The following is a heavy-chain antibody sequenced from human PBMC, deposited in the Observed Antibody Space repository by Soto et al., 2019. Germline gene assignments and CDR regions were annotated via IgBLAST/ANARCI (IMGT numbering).Heavy chain of an antibody. CDR3: ARRNSGSFCFDY. CDR2: INQDGSEK. V-gene: IGHV3-7*03. D-gene: IGHD1-26*01. J-gene: IGHJ4*02. CDR1: GFTFSSYW. Sequence: VQLEESGGGLVQPGGSLRLSCVASGFTFSSYWMNWVRQAPGKGLEWVANINQDGSEKYYVDSVKGRFTISRDNAKNSLYLQMNSLRAEDTAVYYCARRNSGSFCFDYWGQGTLVTVSS.